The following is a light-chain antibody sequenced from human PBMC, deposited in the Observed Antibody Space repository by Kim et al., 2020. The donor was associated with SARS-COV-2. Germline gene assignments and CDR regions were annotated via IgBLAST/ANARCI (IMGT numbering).Light chain of an antibody. CDR2: YDS. J-gene: IGLJ3*02. CDR3: QVWDSSSDQV. CDR1: NIGSKS. Sequence: YELTQPPSVSVAPGKTARITCGGNNIGSKSVHWYQQKPGQAPVLVIYYDSDRPSGIPERFSGSNSGNTATLTISRVEAGDEADYYCQVWDSSSDQVFGGGTQLTVL. V-gene: IGLV3-21*04.